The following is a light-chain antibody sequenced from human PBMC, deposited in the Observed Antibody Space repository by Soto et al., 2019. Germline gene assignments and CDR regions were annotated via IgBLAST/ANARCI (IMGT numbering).Light chain of an antibody. J-gene: IGKJ1*01. Sequence: IVLTQSACTLSLSPGERATFSCRASQCVSSNYLAWYQQKPGQAPRLLIYGAFKRATGIPDRFSGSGSGTDFTLTISRMEPEDFAVYCCQQYGSSPRTFGQGTKVDIK. CDR1: QCVSSNY. CDR3: QQYGSSPRT. V-gene: IGKV3-20*01. CDR2: GAF.